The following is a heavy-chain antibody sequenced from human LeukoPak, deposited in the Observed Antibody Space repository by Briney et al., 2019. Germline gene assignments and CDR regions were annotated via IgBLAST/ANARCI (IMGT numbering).Heavy chain of an antibody. J-gene: IGHJ6*02. D-gene: IGHD6-13*01. Sequence: GGSLRLSCAASGFTFSSYWMHWVRQAPGKGLVWVSRINSDGSSTSYADSVKGRFTIPRDNAKNTLYLQMNSLRAEDTAVYYCARDQSRYSSSYYYYYGMDVWGQGTTVTVSS. CDR2: INSDGSST. CDR3: ARDQSRYSSSYYYYYGMDV. V-gene: IGHV3-74*01. CDR1: GFTFSSYW.